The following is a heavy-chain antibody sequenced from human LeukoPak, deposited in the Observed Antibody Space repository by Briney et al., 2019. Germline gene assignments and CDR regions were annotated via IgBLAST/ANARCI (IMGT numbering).Heavy chain of an antibody. V-gene: IGHV1-69*10. Sequence: GASVKVSCKASGGTLSSYTISWVRQAPGQGLEWMGGIIPILGIANYAQKFQGRVTITADKSTSTAYMELSSLRSEDTAVYYCAKVVPAALDAFDIWGQGTMVTVSS. CDR3: AKVVPAALDAFDI. D-gene: IGHD2-2*01. CDR2: IIPILGIA. J-gene: IGHJ3*02. CDR1: GGTLSSYT.